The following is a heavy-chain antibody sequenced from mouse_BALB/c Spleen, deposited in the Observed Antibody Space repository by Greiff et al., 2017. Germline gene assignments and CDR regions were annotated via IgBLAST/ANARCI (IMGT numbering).Heavy chain of an antibody. V-gene: IGHV7-3*02. CDR2: IRNKANGYTT. D-gene: IGHD4-1*01. CDR1: GFTFTDYY. CDR3: ARDWDVRYFDV. J-gene: IGHJ1*01. Sequence: EVQRVESGGGLVQPGGSLRLSCATSGFTFTDYYMSWVRQPPGKALEWLGFIRNKANGYTTEYSASVKGRFTISRDNSQSILYLQMNTLRAEDSATYYCARDWDVRYFDVWGAGTTVTVSS.